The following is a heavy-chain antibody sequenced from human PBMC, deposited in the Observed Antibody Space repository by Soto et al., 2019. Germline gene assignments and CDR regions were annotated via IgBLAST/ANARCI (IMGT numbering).Heavy chain of an antibody. V-gene: IGHV3-23*01. J-gene: IGHJ4*02. CDR1: GFTFSGYA. CDR2: IHGGGNSA. CDR3: VKNRGRVTTSWHLDY. D-gene: IGHD4-17*01. Sequence: EVQLLESGGDLVQPGRSLRLSCAASGFTFSGYAMSWVRQAPGKGLEWVSVIHGGGNSAYYADSVKGRFTISRDNSKNALYLHMSSLRGEDTAVYYCVKNRGRVTTSWHLDYWGQGTLVTVSS.